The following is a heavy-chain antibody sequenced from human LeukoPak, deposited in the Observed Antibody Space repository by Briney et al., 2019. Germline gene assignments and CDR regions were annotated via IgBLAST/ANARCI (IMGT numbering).Heavy chain of an antibody. J-gene: IGHJ6*03. V-gene: IGHV4-34*01. D-gene: IGHD2-2*01. CDR1: GGSFSGYY. CDR3: ARRAGCSSTSCYGYNYYYMGV. Sequence: PSETLSLTCAVYGGSFSGYYWSWIRQPPGKGLEWIGEINHSGSTNYNPSLKSRVTISVDTSKNQFSLKLSSVTAADTAVYYCARRAGCSSTSCYGYNYYYMGVWGKGTTVTVSS. CDR2: INHSGST.